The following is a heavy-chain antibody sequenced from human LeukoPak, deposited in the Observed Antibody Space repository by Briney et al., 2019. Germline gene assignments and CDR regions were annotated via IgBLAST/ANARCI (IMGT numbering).Heavy chain of an antibody. CDR2: INHSGST. J-gene: IGHJ6*03. CDR3: ARRYYDYVWGSYRRYYYYYMDV. V-gene: IGHV4-34*01. CDR1: GGSFSGYY. D-gene: IGHD3-16*02. Sequence: SETLSLTCAVYGGSFSGYYWSWIRQPPGKGLEWIGEINHSGSTNYNPSLKSRVTISVDTSKNQFSLKLSSVTAADTAVYYCARRYYDYVWGSYRRYYYYYMDVWGKGTTVTISS.